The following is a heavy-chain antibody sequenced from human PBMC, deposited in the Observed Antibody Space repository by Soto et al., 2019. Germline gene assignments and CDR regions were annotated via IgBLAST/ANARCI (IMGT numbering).Heavy chain of an antibody. V-gene: IGHV4-38-2*02. CDR2: IYHTGHT. J-gene: IGHJ5*02. D-gene: IGHD2-8*02. CDR1: GDSITSIYH. Sequence: SETLSLTCAVSGDSITSIYHWAWIRQPPGRGLEWVASIYHTGHTNYNPSLKSRVTISVDTSRNQFSLRLSSVTPADTAVYYCTRDYCTGGIRPYNWFDPWGQGTLVTVSS. CDR3: TRDYCTGGIRPYNWFDP.